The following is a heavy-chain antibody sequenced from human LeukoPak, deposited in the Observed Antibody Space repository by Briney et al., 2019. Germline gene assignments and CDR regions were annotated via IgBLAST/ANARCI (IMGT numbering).Heavy chain of an antibody. CDR2: IYHSGST. CDR3: ARAGGGYSYDY. V-gene: IGHV4-39*07. Sequence: SETLSLTCTVSGGSISSSSYYWGWIRQPPGKGLEWIGSIYHSGSTYYNPSLKSRVTISVDTSKNQFSLKLRSVTAADTAVYYCARAGGGYSYDYWGQGTLVTVSS. CDR1: GGSISSSSYY. D-gene: IGHD5-18*01. J-gene: IGHJ4*02.